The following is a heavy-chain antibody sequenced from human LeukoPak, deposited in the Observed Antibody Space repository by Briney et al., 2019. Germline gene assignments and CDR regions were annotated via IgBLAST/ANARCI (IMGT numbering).Heavy chain of an antibody. CDR2: ISGSGGST. D-gene: IGHD3-10*01. CDR1: GFTFSSYA. J-gene: IGHJ3*02. Sequence: HPGRSLRLSCAASGFTFSSYAMSWVRQAPGKGLEWVSAISGSGGSTYYADSVKGRFTISRDNSKNTLYLQMNSLRAEDTAVYYCAKNPQSVGDAFDIWGQGTMVTVSS. CDR3: AKNPQSVGDAFDI. V-gene: IGHV3-23*01.